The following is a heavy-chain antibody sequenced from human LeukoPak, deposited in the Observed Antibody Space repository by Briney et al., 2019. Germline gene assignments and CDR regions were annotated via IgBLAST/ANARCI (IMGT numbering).Heavy chain of an antibody. CDR1: GYTFTDYY. CDR3: ARANFLYCSSSTCLFDY. CDR2: INPNDGDT. D-gene: IGHD2-2*01. Sequence: ASVKVSCKASGYTFTDYYMHWVRQAPGQGFEWMGWINPNDGDTNYAQKFQDRVTMTRDTSISTAHMEVSRLRSDDTAVYYCARANFLYCSSSTCLFDYWGQGTLVTVSS. V-gene: IGHV1-2*02. J-gene: IGHJ4*02.